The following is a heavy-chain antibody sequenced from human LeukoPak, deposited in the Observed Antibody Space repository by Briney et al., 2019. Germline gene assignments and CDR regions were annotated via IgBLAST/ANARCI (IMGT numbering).Heavy chain of an antibody. Sequence: GGSLRLSCAASGFTLSSYEMNWVRQAPGKGLEWVSYISSSGSTIYYADSVKGRFTISRDNAKNSLYLQMNSLRAEDTAVYYCARIRYNWNFDYWGQGTPVAVSS. CDR2: ISSSGSTI. J-gene: IGHJ4*02. V-gene: IGHV3-48*03. D-gene: IGHD1-20*01. CDR1: GFTLSSYE. CDR3: ARIRYNWNFDY.